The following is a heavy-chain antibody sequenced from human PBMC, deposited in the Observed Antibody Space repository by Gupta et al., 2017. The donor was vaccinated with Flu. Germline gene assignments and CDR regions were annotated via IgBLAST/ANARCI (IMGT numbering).Heavy chain of an antibody. CDR3: AKHAGYSGSYPVH. V-gene: IGHV4-39*01. CDR2: IYYSGTI. D-gene: IGHD1-26*01. J-gene: IGHJ4*02. Sequence: IRQPPGKGLEWIGSIYYSGTIYYNPSLKSRVTMSVDRSKNQFFLRLSSVTAADTAVYYCAKHAGYSGSYPVHWGQGTLVTVSS.